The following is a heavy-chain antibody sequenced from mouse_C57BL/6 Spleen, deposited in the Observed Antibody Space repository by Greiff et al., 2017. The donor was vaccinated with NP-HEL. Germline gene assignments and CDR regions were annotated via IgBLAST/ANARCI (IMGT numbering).Heavy chain of an antibody. CDR2: IDPSDSAT. Sequence: VQLQQSGAELVRPGSSVKLSCKASGYTFTSYWMHWVKQRPIQGLEWIGNIDPSDSATHYNQKFKDKATLTVDKSSSTAYMQLSSLTSEDSAVDYCAQGDSGSSDVDWCFDVWGTGTTVTVSA. D-gene: IGHD1-1*01. CDR3: AQGDSGSSDVDWCFDV. J-gene: IGHJ1*03. V-gene: IGHV1-52*01. CDR1: GYTFTSYW.